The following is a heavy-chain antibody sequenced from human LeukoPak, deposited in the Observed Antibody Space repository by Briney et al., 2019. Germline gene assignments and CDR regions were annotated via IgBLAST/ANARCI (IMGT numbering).Heavy chain of an antibody. CDR3: ARGYSYEAFDI. J-gene: IGHJ3*02. CDR2: IYYSGST. D-gene: IGHD3-10*01. V-gene: IGHV4-39*01. Sequence: SETLSLTCTVSDGSISSSTHYWGWIRQPPGKGLEWIGSIYYSGSTYYNPSLKSRVTISVDTSKTQFSLKLSSVTAADTAVYYCARGYSYEAFDIWGQGTMVTVSS. CDR1: DGSISSSTHY.